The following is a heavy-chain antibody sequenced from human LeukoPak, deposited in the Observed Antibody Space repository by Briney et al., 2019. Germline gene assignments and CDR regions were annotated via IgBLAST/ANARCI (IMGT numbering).Heavy chain of an antibody. J-gene: IGHJ6*02. Sequence: PGGSLRLSCVASEFTFSSYNMNWVRQAPGKGLEWVSSISSSSSYIYYADSVKGRFTISRDNAKNSLYLQMNSLRAEDTAVYYCASDSSSWFGGYYYYGMDVWGQGTTVTVSS. CDR2: ISSSSSYI. CDR3: ASDSSSWFGGYYYYGMDV. D-gene: IGHD6-13*01. CDR1: EFTFSSYN. V-gene: IGHV3-21*01.